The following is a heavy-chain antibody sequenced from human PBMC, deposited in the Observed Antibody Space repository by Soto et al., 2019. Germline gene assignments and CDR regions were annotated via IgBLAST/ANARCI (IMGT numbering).Heavy chain of an antibody. CDR3: ARDSSRTVTNPYYYYYRDV. CDR2: IYYSGST. V-gene: IGHV4-59*01. CDR1: GGSISSYY. D-gene: IGHD4-4*01. J-gene: IGHJ6*03. Sequence: QVQLQESGPGLVKPSETLYLTCTVSGGSISSYYWSWIRQPPGKGLEWIGYIYYSGSTNYNPSLKSRVSISGDTSKNQFSLKLSSVTAADTAVYCCARDSSRTVTNPYYYYYRDVWGKGTTVTVSS.